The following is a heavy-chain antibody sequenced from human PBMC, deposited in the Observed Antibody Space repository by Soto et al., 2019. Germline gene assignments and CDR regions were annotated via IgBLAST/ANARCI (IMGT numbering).Heavy chain of an antibody. V-gene: IGHV4-59*08. J-gene: IGHJ6*03. CDR1: GGSISSYY. CDR3: ASLIAAAGTYYYYMDV. CDR2: IYYGGST. D-gene: IGHD6-13*01. Sequence: PSETLSLTCTVSGGSISSYYWSWIRQPPGKGLEWIGYIYYGGSTNYNPSLKSRVTISVDTSKNQFSLKLSSVTAADTAVYYCASLIAAAGTYYYYMDVWCKGTTVT.